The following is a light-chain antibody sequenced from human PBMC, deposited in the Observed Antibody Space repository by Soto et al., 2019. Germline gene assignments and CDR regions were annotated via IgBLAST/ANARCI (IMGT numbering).Light chain of an antibody. CDR1: SSDVGGYNY. V-gene: IGLV2-14*01. CDR2: DVT. CDR3: SSYTSASTHWV. Sequence: QSVLTQPASVSGSPGQSITISCNGTSSDVGGYNYVSWYQQYPGKAPKLMIYDVTDRPSGVSNRFSGSKSGNTASLTISGLQPEDEADYYCSSYTSASTHWVFGGGTKVTVL. J-gene: IGLJ3*02.